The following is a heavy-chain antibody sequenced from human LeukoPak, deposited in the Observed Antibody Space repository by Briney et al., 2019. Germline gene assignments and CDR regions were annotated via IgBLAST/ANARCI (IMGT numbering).Heavy chain of an antibody. CDR2: ISAFNGVT. CDR1: GYTFNTYG. V-gene: IGHV1-18*01. Sequence: ASVKVSCKASGYTFNTYGITWVRQAPGQGLEWMGWISAFNGVTNYAQKLRDRITMTTDTSTSTAYMELRSLRSDDTAVYYCAGGILTGYYAFYYWGQGTLVTVSS. D-gene: IGHD3-9*01. CDR3: AGGILTGYYAFYY. J-gene: IGHJ4*02.